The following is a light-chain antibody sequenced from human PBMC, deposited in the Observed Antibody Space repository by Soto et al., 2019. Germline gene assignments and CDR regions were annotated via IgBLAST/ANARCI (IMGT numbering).Light chain of an antibody. CDR1: QTIDTY. Sequence: DIQMTQSPSSLSASVGDRVTITCRASQTIDTYLNWYQQNPGKAPKLLIYAASPLQNGVPSRFSGSGSGTDFTLTISSLQPEDFATYYCQQSTGIPYTFGQGTKLEIK. V-gene: IGKV1-39*01. CDR2: AAS. CDR3: QQSTGIPYT. J-gene: IGKJ2*01.